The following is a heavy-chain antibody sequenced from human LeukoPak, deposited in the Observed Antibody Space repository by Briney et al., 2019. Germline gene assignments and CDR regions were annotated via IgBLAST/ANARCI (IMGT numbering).Heavy chain of an antibody. Sequence: ASVKVSCKASGYTFTGYYMHWVRKAPGQGLEWMGWINPNSGGTNYAQKFQGRVTMTRDTSISTAYMELSRLRSDDTAVYYCARDYDILTGYQNWFDPWGQGTLVTVSS. J-gene: IGHJ5*02. V-gene: IGHV1-2*02. D-gene: IGHD3-9*01. CDR2: INPNSGGT. CDR1: GYTFTGYY. CDR3: ARDYDILTGYQNWFDP.